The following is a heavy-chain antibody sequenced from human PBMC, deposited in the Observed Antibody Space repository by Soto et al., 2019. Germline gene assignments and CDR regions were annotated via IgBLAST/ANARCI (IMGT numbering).Heavy chain of an antibody. D-gene: IGHD1-26*01. CDR3: ASRFTLATTTGDAFDL. CDR2: IYYSGST. J-gene: IGHJ3*01. Sequence: QVQLQESGPGLVKPSETLSLTCTVSNGSIINYYWSWIRQPPGKGLEWIGFIYYSGSTNYNPYLKGRATMSVEMSRNQLSLKLNSVTAADTAVYYCASRFTLATTTGDAFDLWGQGTMVTVSS. V-gene: IGHV4-59*01. CDR1: NGSIINYY.